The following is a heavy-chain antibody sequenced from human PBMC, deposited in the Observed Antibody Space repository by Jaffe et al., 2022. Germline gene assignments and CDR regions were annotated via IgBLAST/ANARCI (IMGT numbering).Heavy chain of an antibody. V-gene: IGHV3-7*01. CDR3: ARDHGYCSGGSCPSYYYYYMDV. CDR2: IKQDGSEK. Sequence: EVQLVESGGGLVQPGGSLRLSCAASGFTFSSYWMSWVRQAPGKGLEWVANIKQDGSEKYYVDSVKGRFTISRDNAKNSLYLQMNSLRAEDTAVYYCARDHGYCSGGSCPSYYYYYMDVWGKGTTVTVSS. D-gene: IGHD2-15*01. J-gene: IGHJ6*03. CDR1: GFTFSSYW.